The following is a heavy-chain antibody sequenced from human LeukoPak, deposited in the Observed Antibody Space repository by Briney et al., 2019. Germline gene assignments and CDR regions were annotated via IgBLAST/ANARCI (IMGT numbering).Heavy chain of an antibody. CDR1: GFTFSSYG. CDR3: AKAPPSIVYGDYSYFDL. Sequence: PGGSLRLSCAASGFTFSSYGMRWVRQAPWKGLEWVAAIRGRGRSTYYADSVKGRGTISRDNSKNTLYLQMNSLRAEETAVCDFAKAPPSIVYGDYSYFDLWGRGTLVTLSS. V-gene: IGHV3-23*01. J-gene: IGHJ2*01. D-gene: IGHD4-17*01. CDR2: IRGRGRST.